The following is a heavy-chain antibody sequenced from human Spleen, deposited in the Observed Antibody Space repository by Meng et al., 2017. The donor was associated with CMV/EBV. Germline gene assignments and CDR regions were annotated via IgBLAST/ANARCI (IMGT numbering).Heavy chain of an antibody. CDR3: ARREGPTATYYYFYRMDV. J-gene: IGHJ6*02. D-gene: IGHD2-15*01. V-gene: IGHV1-2*02. CDR2: INPNSGGT. CDR1: GYTFTDHY. Sequence: ASVKVSCKACGYTFTDHYIHWVRQAPGRGLEWRGWINPNSGGTTYAQTFQGRVTMTRDTSNSTAYMEVSRLRSDDTAVYYCARREGPTATYYYFYRMDVWGQGTTVTVSS.